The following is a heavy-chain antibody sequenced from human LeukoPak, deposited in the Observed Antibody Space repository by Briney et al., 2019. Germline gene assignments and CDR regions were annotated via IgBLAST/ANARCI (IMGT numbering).Heavy chain of an antibody. Sequence: TGGSLRLSCAASGITVSSNYMTWVRQAPGKGLEWVSVIYSGGSTYYADSVKGRFTISRDNYKNTVYLQMNSLRVEDTAVYYCARDPYNWNYIDYWGQGTLVTVSS. J-gene: IGHJ4*02. CDR1: GITVSSNY. V-gene: IGHV3-66*02. CDR3: ARDPYNWNYIDY. CDR2: IYSGGST. D-gene: IGHD1-1*01.